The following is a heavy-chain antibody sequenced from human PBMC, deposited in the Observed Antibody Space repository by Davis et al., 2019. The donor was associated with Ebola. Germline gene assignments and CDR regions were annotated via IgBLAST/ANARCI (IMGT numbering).Heavy chain of an antibody. CDR3: ARDYTWGRYRNSYYGMDV. D-gene: IGHD3-16*02. CDR1: GGSISSSSYY. V-gene: IGHV4-39*07. J-gene: IGHJ6*02. Sequence: PSETLSLTCTVSGGSISSSSYYWGWIRQPPGKGLEWIGSIYYSGSTYYNPSLKSRVTISVDTSKNQFSLKLSSVTTADTAVYYCARDYTWGRYRNSYYGMDVWGQGTTVTVSS. CDR2: IYYSGST.